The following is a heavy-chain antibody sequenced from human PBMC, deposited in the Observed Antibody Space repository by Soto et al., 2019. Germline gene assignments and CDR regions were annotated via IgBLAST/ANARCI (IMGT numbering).Heavy chain of an antibody. V-gene: IGHV4-4*02. CDR3: AGSGYYHNSGMDV. CDR1: GGSISSSNW. CDR2: IYHSGST. D-gene: IGHD3-22*01. J-gene: IGHJ6*02. Sequence: SETLSLTCAVSGGSISSSNWWSWVRQPPGKGLEWIGEIYHSGSTNFNPSLKSRVTISVDKSKNQFSLMLSSVTAADTAVYYCAGSGYYHNSGMDVWGQGTTVTVSS.